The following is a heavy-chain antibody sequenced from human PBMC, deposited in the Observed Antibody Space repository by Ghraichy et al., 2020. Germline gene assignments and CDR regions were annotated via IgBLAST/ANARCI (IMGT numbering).Heavy chain of an antibody. CDR1: GGSLSDSY. CDR2: VNDSGST. Sequence: SETLSLTCAVYGGSLSDSYWNWIRQSPGKGLEWIGEVNDSGSTAYNSSLKSRVTISVDTSRNQFSLRLTSVTAADTGVYYCAGAPDLAVTRSFDYWGQGALVTVSS. D-gene: IGHD2-15*01. CDR3: AGAPDLAVTRSFDY. V-gene: IGHV4-34*01. J-gene: IGHJ4*02.